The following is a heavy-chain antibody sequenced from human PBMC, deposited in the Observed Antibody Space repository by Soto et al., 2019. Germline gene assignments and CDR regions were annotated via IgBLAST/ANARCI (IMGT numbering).Heavy chain of an antibody. CDR3: ASTTVVAATFDF. J-gene: IGHJ4*02. Sequence: GGSLRLSCGASGFAFRSYNMNWVRQAPGKGLEWVASISSGSSNIYYADSVKGRFTISRDNAKNSLYLQMDSLRAEDSAVYYCASTTVVAATFDFWCQGTRVT. CDR2: ISSGSSNI. D-gene: IGHD2-15*01. CDR1: GFAFRSYN. V-gene: IGHV3-21*01.